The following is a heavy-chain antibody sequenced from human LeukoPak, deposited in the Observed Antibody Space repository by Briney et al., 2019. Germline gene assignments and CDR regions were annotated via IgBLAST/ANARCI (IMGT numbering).Heavy chain of an antibody. Sequence: PSETLSLTCTVSGGSISSGDYYWSWIRQPPGKSLEWIGYIYYSGSTYYNPSLKSRVTISVDTSKNQFSLKLSSVTAADTAVYYCARGWGYCSSTSCRXSAWFDPWGQGTLVTVSS. V-gene: IGHV4-30-4*08. CDR3: ARGWGYCSSTSCRXSAWFDP. CDR2: IYYSGST. CDR1: GGSISSGDYY. D-gene: IGHD2-2*01. J-gene: IGHJ5*02.